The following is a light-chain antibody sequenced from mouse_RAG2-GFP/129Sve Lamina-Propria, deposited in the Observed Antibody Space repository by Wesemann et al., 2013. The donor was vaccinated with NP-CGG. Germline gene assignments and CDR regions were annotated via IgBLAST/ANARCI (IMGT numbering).Light chain of an antibody. Sequence: DIVMTQSQKFMSTTVGDRVSITCKASQDVGTAVAWYQQKPGQSPKALIYSASYRYSGVPDRFTGSGSGTDFTLTISNVQSEDLADYFCQQYSSYPFTFGSGTKLEIK. CDR2: SAS. CDR1: QDVGTA. J-gene: IGKJ4*01. V-gene: IGKV6-15*01. CDR3: QQYSSYPFT.